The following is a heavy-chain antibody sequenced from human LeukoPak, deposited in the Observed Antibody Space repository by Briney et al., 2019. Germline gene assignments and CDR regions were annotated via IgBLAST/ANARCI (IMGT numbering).Heavy chain of an antibody. CDR2: ISSSSSYI. V-gene: IGHV3-21*01. CDR1: GFTFSSYS. CDR3: AGSYDSSGYYPDY. D-gene: IGHD3-22*01. J-gene: IGHJ4*02. Sequence: GGSLRLSCAASGFTFSSYSMNWVRQAPGKGLEWVPSISSSSSYIYYADSVKGRFTISRDNAKNSLYLQMNSLRAEDTAVYYCAGSYDSSGYYPDYWGQGTLVTVSS.